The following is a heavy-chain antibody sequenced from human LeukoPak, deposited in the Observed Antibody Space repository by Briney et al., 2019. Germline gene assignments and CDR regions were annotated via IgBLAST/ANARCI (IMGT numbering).Heavy chain of an antibody. J-gene: IGHJ6*03. Sequence: SVKVSCKASGGTFSSYAISWVRQAPGQGLEWMGGIIPIFGTANYAQKFQGRVTITADESTSTAYMELSSLRSEDTAVYYCASGITIFGVVPARPKPYYYYYMDVWGKGTTATVSS. CDR2: IIPIFGTA. D-gene: IGHD3-3*01. V-gene: IGHV1-69*01. CDR3: ASGITIFGVVPARPKPYYYYYMDV. CDR1: GGTFSSYA.